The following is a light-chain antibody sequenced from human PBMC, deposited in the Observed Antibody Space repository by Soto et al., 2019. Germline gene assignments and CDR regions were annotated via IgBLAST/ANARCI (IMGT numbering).Light chain of an antibody. CDR3: AAWDDSLSGRV. V-gene: IGLV1-47*01. CDR1: SSNIGSNF. J-gene: IGLJ2*01. CDR2: KNN. Sequence: QAVVTQPTSASGTPGQGVTISCSGSSSNIGSNFVYWYQQLPGTAPKLLIYKNNQRPSGVPDRFSGSKSGTSASLAISGLRSEDEADYYCAAWDDSLSGRVFGGGTKLTVL.